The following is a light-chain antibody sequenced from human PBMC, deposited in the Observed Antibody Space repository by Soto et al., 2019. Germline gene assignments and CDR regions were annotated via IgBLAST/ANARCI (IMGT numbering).Light chain of an antibody. CDR3: QQYNSYSLT. CDR2: KAS. CDR1: QSISSW. J-gene: IGKJ1*01. Sequence: DIQMTQSASTLSASVGDRVTITCRASQSISSWLAWYQQKPGKAPKLLIYKASSLESGVPSRFSGSGSGTEFTLTISSLQPADFATYYCQQYNSYSLTFGQGTKVEIK. V-gene: IGKV1-5*03.